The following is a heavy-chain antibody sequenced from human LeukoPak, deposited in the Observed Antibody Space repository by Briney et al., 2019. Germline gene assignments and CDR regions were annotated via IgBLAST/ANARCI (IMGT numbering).Heavy chain of an antibody. D-gene: IGHD3-9*01. J-gene: IGHJ6*04. Sequence: VSVKVSCKVSGYTLTELSMHWVRQAPGKGLEWMGGFDPEDGETIYAQKFQGRVTMTEDTSTDTAYMELSSLRSEDTAVYYCATVSGVLRYFDWPNYGMDVWGKGTTVTVSS. CDR1: GYTLTELS. CDR2: FDPEDGET. CDR3: ATVSGVLRYFDWPNYGMDV. V-gene: IGHV1-24*01.